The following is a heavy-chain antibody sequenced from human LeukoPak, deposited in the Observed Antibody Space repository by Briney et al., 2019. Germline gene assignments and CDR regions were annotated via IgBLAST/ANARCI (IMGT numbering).Heavy chain of an antibody. J-gene: IGHJ3*02. Sequence: GESRTFSCKGSGYSFTSYWIGWVRQMPGKGLEWMGIIYPGDSYTRYSPSFQGQVTISADKSISTAYLQWSSLKASDTAMYYCARHSIRNSDRALEIWGQETLCTASS. V-gene: IGHV5-51*01. CDR3: ARHSIRNSDRALEI. CDR1: GYSFTSYW. D-gene: IGHD4-11*01. CDR2: IYPGDSYT.